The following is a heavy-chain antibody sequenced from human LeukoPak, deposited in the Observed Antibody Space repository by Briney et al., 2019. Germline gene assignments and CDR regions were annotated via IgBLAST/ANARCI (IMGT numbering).Heavy chain of an antibody. V-gene: IGHV3-23*01. CDR3: AKDNNDYGGNLIYYYYYYYMDV. CDR1: GFTFSSYG. J-gene: IGHJ6*03. D-gene: IGHD4-23*01. CDR2: ISGSGGST. Sequence: GGSLRLSCAASGFTFSSYGMSWVRQAPGKGLEWVSAISGSGGSTYYADSVKGRFTISRDNSKNTLYLQMNSLRAEDTAVYYCAKDNNDYGGNLIYYYYYYYMDVWGKGTTVTISS.